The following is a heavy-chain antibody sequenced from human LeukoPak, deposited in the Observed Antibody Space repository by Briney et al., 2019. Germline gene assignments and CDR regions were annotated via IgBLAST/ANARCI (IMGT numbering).Heavy chain of an antibody. J-gene: IGHJ5*02. D-gene: IGHD3-3*01. V-gene: IGHV4-38-2*01. CDR1: GYSISSGYY. CDR3: ARRSYDFWSGYCTEWFDP. CDR2: IYHSGST. Sequence: PSETLSLTCAVSGYSISSGYYWGWIRQPPGKGLEWIGSIYHSGSTYYNPSLKSRVTISVDTSKNQFSLKLSSVTAADTAVYYCARRSYDFWSGYCTEWFDPWGQGTLVTVSS.